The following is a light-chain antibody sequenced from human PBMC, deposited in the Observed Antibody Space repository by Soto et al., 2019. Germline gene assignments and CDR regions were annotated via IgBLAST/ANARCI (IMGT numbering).Light chain of an antibody. V-gene: IGLV2-14*01. J-gene: IGLJ3*02. CDR2: EVT. Sequence: QSALTQPASVSGSPGQSITLSCAGTTNDIGSYNYVSWFQQHPGEAPKLIIFEVTHRPSGISTRFSGSKSGNTASLTISDLQAEDEALYYCSSYKFSTTLRVFGGGTKL. CDR1: TNDIGSYNY. CDR3: SSYKFSTTLRV.